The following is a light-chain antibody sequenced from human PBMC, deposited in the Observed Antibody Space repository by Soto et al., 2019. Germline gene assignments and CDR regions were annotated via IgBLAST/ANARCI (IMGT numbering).Light chain of an antibody. Sequence: DIQMTQSPSTLSGSVASISTFTCRASQTISSWLAWYQQKPGKAPKLLIYKASTLKSGVPSRFSGSGSGTEFTLTISSLQPDDFATYYCQHYNSYSEAFGQGTKVDIK. J-gene: IGKJ1*01. CDR2: KAS. V-gene: IGKV1-5*03. CDR3: QHYNSYSEA. CDR1: QTISSW.